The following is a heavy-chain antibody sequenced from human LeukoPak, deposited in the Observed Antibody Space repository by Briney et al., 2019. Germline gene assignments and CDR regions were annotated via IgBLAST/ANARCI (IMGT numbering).Heavy chain of an antibody. CDR2: INRNGGST. J-gene: IGHJ6*03. CDR3: ARDGYCSSTSCTAPGYYMDV. CDR1: GFTFDDYG. D-gene: IGHD2-2*01. V-gene: IGHV3-20*04. Sequence: GGSLRLSCAASGFTFDDYGMSWVRQAPGKGLEWVSGINRNGGSTGYADSVKGRFTISRDNAKNSLYLQMNSLRAEDTAVYYCARDGYCSSTSCTAPGYYMDVWGKGTTVTVSS.